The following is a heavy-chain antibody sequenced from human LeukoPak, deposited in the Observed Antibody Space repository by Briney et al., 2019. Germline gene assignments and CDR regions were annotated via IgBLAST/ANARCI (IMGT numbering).Heavy chain of an antibody. CDR2: INWNGGST. Sequence: GGSLRLSCAASGITFSSYWMSWVRQAPGKGLEWVSGINWNGGSTGYADSVKGRFTISRDNAKNSLYVQMKSLRAEDTALYYCARLGSWYAGYMDVWGKGTTVTVSS. CDR3: ARLGSWYAGYMDV. D-gene: IGHD6-13*01. V-gene: IGHV3-20*04. CDR1: GITFSSYW. J-gene: IGHJ6*03.